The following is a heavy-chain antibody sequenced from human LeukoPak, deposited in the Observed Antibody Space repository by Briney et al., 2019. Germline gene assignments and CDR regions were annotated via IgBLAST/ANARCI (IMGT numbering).Heavy chain of an antibody. CDR3: AYRGYSGYDRVDI. CDR1: GGSISSDSYY. Sequence: TLSLTCTVSGGSISSDSYYWSWIRQPAGKGLEWIGRIYTSGSTNYNPSLKSRVTISVDTSKNQFSLKLSSVTAADTAVYYCAYRGYSGYDRVDIWGQGTMVTVSS. J-gene: IGHJ3*02. V-gene: IGHV4-61*02. CDR2: IYTSGST. D-gene: IGHD5-12*01.